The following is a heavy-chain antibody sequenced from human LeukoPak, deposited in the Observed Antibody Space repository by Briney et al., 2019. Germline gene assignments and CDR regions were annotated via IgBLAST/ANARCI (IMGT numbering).Heavy chain of an antibody. Sequence: SETLSLTCTVSGGSISSYYWSWIRQPPGGGVEWIWYIYYRGSTKYNPSLESRVTISVDTSKNQCSLNLSSVTAADTAVYYCAGIYTSGWFEIDNWGQGTLVTVSS. CDR2: IYYRGST. CDR3: AGIYTSGWFEIDN. J-gene: IGHJ4*02. D-gene: IGHD6-19*01. V-gene: IGHV4-59*08. CDR1: GGSISSYY.